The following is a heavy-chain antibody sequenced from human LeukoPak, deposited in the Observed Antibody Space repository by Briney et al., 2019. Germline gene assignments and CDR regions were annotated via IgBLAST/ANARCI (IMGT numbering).Heavy chain of an antibody. CDR2: ISPSGTDI. Sequence: GGSLRLSCAVSGFTFSDTYMTWIRQAPGKGLESLSYISPSGTDISYADSVKGRFTISRDNAKNSLYLQMNSLRVEDTAVYYCTRDPRNLDYWGQGTLVAVSS. CDR3: TRDPRNLDY. J-gene: IGHJ4*02. CDR1: GFTFSDTY. D-gene: IGHD1-14*01. V-gene: IGHV3-11*01.